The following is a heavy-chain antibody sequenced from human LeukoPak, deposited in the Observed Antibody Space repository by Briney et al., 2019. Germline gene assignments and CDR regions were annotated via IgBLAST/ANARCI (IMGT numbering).Heavy chain of an antibody. Sequence: GGSLRLSCAASGITFSIYSMNWVRQAPGKGLEWVSSISSSSSYIYYADSVKGRFTISRDNSKNTLYLQMNSLRAEDTAVYYCARNRRDTAMAADYWGQGTLVTVSS. CDR3: ARNRRDTAMAADY. J-gene: IGHJ4*02. D-gene: IGHD5-18*01. CDR1: GITFSIYS. V-gene: IGHV3-21*04. CDR2: ISSSSSYI.